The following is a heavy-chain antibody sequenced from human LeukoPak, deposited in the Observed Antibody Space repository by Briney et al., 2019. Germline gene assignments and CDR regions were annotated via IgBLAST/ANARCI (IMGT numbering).Heavy chain of an antibody. J-gene: IGHJ4*02. Sequence: GGSLRLSCAASGFTFSSYGMHWVRQAPGKGLEWVAVIWYDGSNKYYADSVKGRFTISRDNSKNTLYLQMNSLRAEDTAVYYCAKERAPMVVTLWGQGTLVTVSS. V-gene: IGHV3-33*06. CDR1: GFTFSSYG. CDR2: IWYDGSNK. D-gene: IGHD4-23*01. CDR3: AKERAPMVVTL.